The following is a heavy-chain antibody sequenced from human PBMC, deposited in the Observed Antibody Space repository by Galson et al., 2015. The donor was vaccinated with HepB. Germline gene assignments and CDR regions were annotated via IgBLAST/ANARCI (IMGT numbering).Heavy chain of an antibody. V-gene: IGHV3-33*06. CDR2: IWSDGYKK. CDR3: AKDGLYCSSANCYHYYYYYYGMDV. Sequence: SLRLSCATSGFTFSNSGMHWVRQAPGKGLEWVAVIWSDGYKKYYADSVRGRFTISRDNSNNTLYLQMNSLRAEDTAVYYCAKDGLYCSSANCYHYYYYYYGMDVWGQGTTVTVSS. CDR1: GFTFSNSG. J-gene: IGHJ6*02. D-gene: IGHD2-2*01.